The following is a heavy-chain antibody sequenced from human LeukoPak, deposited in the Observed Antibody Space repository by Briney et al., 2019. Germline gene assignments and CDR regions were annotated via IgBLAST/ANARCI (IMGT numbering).Heavy chain of an antibody. CDR1: GGSISSGGYY. J-gene: IGHJ6*03. D-gene: IGHD2-8*01. CDR3: ARVDTGYCTNGVRPRDSYYYYMDV. CDR2: IYHSGST. Sequence: PSQTLSLTCTVSGGSISSGGYYWSWIRQPPGKGPEWIGYIYHSGSTYYNPSLKSRVTISVDRSKNQFSLKLSSVTAADTAVYYCARVDTGYCTNGVRPRDSYYYYMDVWGKGTTVTVSS. V-gene: IGHV4-30-2*01.